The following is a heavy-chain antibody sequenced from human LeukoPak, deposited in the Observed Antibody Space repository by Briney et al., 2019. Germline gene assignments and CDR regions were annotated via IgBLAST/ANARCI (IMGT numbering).Heavy chain of an antibody. CDR1: GFTFRHYL. CDR3: VKLVVVTATYWYFDV. J-gene: IGHJ2*01. D-gene: IGHD2-21*02. CDR2: ITHDELEN. V-gene: IGHV3-7*01. Sequence: GGSVRLSCAASGFTFRHYLLGWVSQAPGKGLDWVAHITHDELENHLADSVPRRFTISRDNAENSLFLQMNSLRPDDTAVYFGVKLVVVTATYWYFDVWGRGTPITVSS.